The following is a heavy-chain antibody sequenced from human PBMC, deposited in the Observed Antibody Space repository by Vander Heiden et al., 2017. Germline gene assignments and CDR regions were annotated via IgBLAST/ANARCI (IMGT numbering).Heavy chain of an antibody. CDR2: IWYDGSNK. D-gene: IGHD1-26*01. J-gene: IGHJ4*02. Sequence: QVQLVESGGGVVQPGRSLRLSWAASGFTFSSYGMHWVRQAPGKGLEWVAVIWYDGSNKYYADSVKGRFTISRDNSKNSLYLQMNSLRAEDTAVYYCAKSELDYWGQGTLVTVSS. CDR3: AKSELDY. CDR1: GFTFSSYG. V-gene: IGHV3-33*06.